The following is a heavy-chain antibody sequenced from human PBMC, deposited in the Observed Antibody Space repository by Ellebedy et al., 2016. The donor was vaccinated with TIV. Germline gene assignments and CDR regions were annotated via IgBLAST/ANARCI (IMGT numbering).Heavy chain of an antibody. J-gene: IGHJ2*01. D-gene: IGHD4-17*01. V-gene: IGHV4-34*01. CDR2: INHSGST. CDR1: GGSFSGYY. Sequence: SETLSLTCAVYGGSFSGYYWSWIRQPPGKGLEWIGEINHSGSTNYNPSLKSRVTISVDTSKNQSSLKLSSVTAADTAVYYCARARYGAYRYFDLWGRGTLVTVSS. CDR3: ARARYGAYRYFDL.